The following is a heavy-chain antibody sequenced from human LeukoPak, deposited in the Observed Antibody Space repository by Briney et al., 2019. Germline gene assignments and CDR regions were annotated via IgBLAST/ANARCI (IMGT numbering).Heavy chain of an antibody. D-gene: IGHD6-19*01. Sequence: GRSLRLSCAASGFTFSSYGMHWVRQAPGKGLEWVAVISYDGSNKYYADSVKGRFTISRDNSKNTLYLQMNSLRAEDTAVYYCAKDLWSSGWPSTRYYGMDVWGQGTTVTVSS. J-gene: IGHJ6*02. CDR3: AKDLWSSGWPSTRYYGMDV. V-gene: IGHV3-30*18. CDR1: GFTFSSYG. CDR2: ISYDGSNK.